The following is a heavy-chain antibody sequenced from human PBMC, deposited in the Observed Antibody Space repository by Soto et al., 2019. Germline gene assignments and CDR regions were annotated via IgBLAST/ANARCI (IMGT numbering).Heavy chain of an antibody. V-gene: IGHV3-72*01. J-gene: IGHJ4*02. D-gene: IGHD3-10*01. CDR3: ARAFYGSGSYSLDY. CDR2: TRNKANGYTT. Sequence: EVQLVESGGGLLQPGGSLRLSCAVSGFTFSDHYMDLVRQAPGKGLEWVGRTRNKANGYTTEYAASVKGRVTISRDDSKNSLYLQTDSLKTEDTAVYYCARAFYGSGSYSLDYWGQGNLVTVSS. CDR1: GFTFSDHY.